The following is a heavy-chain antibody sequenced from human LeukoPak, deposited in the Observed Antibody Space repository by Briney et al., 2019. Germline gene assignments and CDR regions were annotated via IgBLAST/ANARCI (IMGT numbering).Heavy chain of an antibody. V-gene: IGHV4-31*03. J-gene: IGHJ2*01. D-gene: IGHD3-22*01. CDR1: GGSISSGGYC. Sequence: SQTLSLTCTVSGGSISSGGYCWSWIRQHPGKGLEWIGYIYYSGSTYYNPSLKSRVTISVDTSKNQFSLKLSSVTAADTAVYYCARDYISDDSSGYYYGPHYWYFDLWGRGTLVTVSS. CDR3: ARDYISDDSSGYYYGPHYWYFDL. CDR2: IYYSGST.